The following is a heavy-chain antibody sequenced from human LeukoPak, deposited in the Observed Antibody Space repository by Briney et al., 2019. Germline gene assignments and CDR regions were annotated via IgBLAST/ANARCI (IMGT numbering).Heavy chain of an antibody. CDR2: FNPENGNT. Sequence: ASAKVSCKASGYSFVCYGITWVRQAPGQGLEWMGWFNPENGNTNYAQKVQGRVTMTADTSTSTAYMELRSLRSDDTAVYYCAREHSSSWDQFDYWGQGTLVTVSS. CDR1: GYSFVCYG. CDR3: AREHSSSWDQFDY. D-gene: IGHD6-13*01. J-gene: IGHJ4*02. V-gene: IGHV1-18*01.